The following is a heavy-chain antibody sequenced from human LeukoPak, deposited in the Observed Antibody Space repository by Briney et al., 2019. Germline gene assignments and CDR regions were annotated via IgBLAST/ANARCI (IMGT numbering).Heavy chain of an antibody. CDR3: ASRYCSSTSCYTLSAFDI. V-gene: IGHV1-69*02. CDR2: IIPILGIA. J-gene: IGHJ3*02. CDR1: GGTFSSYT. D-gene: IGHD2-2*02. Sequence: SVKVSCKXSGGTFSSYTISWVRQAPGQGLEWMGRIIPILGIANYAQKFQGRVTITADKSTSTAYMELSSLRSEDTAVYYCASRYCSSTSCYTLSAFDIWGQGTMVTVSS.